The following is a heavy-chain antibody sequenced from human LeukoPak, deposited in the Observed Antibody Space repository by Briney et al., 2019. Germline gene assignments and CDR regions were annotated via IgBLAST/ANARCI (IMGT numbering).Heavy chain of an antibody. J-gene: IGHJ6*03. CDR1: GFTFDDYA. Sequence: PGGSLRLSCAASGFTFDDYAMHWVRHTPEKGLEWISGMSWNGNSIGYADSVKGRFTISRDNAKNSLYLQMNSLRPEDTALYYCAKDISLGRGYFYMDVWGKGTTVTVSS. V-gene: IGHV3-9*01. CDR3: AKDISLGRGYFYMDV. CDR2: MSWNGNSI. D-gene: IGHD1-26*01.